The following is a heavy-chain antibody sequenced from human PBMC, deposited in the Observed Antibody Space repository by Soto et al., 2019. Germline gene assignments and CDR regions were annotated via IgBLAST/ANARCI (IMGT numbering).Heavy chain of an antibody. CDR2: IIPIFGTA. V-gene: IGHV1-69*01. J-gene: IGHJ2*01. Sequence: QVQLVQSGAEVKKPGSSVKVSCKASGGTFSSYAISWVRQAPGQGLEWMGGIIPIFGTANYAQKFEGRVTITADESTSTAYMELSSLRSEDTAVYYCARCDGATVTTGWYFDLWGRGTLVTVSS. D-gene: IGHD4-17*01. CDR1: GGTFSSYA. CDR3: ARCDGATVTTGWYFDL.